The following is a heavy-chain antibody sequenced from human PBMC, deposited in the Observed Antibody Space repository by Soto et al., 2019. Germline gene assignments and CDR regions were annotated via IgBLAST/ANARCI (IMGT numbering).Heavy chain of an antibody. V-gene: IGHV4-34*01. CDR3: AREFGYSYAYYYMDV. CDR1: GGSFSGYY. CDR2: INHSGST. J-gene: IGHJ6*03. D-gene: IGHD5-18*01. Sequence: QVQLQQWGAGLLKPSETLSLTCAVYGGSFSGYYWSWIRQPPGKGLEWIGEINHSGSTNYNPSLKSRVTIAVDTSYNQFSRELSSVTAADTAVYYCAREFGYSYAYYYMDVWGKGTTVIVSS.